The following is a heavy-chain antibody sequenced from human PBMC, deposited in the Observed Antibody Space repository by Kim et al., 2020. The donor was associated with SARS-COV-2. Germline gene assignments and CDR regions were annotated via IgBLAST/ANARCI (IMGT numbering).Heavy chain of an antibody. CDR1: GGTFSSYA. J-gene: IGHJ4*02. CDR3: ARGGENCSGGSCYSVLLDY. CDR2: IIPIFGTA. V-gene: IGHV1-69*13. Sequence: SVKVSCKASGGTFSSYAISWVRQAPGQGLEWMGGIIPIFGTANYAQKFQGRVTITADESTSTAYMELSSLRSEDTAVYYCARGGENCSGGSCYSVLLDYWGQGTLVTVSS. D-gene: IGHD2-15*01.